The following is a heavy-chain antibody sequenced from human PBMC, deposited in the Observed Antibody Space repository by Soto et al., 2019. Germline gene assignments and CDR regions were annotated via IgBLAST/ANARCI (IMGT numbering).Heavy chain of an antibody. V-gene: IGHV1-18*04. D-gene: IGHD6-19*01. CDR2: ISAYNGNT. Sequence: ASVKVSCKASGYTFTSYGISWVRQAPGQGLEWMGWISAYNGNTNYAQKLQGRVTMTTDTSTSTAYMELRSLRSDDTAVYYCARLRIAVPTYYYGMDVWGQGTTVTVSS. CDR1: GYTFTSYG. CDR3: ARLRIAVPTYYYGMDV. J-gene: IGHJ6*02.